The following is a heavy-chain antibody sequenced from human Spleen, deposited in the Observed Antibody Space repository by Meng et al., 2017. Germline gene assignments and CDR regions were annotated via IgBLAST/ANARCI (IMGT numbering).Heavy chain of an antibody. Sequence: SETLSLTCTVSGYSISSNYYWGWIRQPPGKGLEWIGSIYHSGSTYYNPSFKSRVTISLDTSKNQFSLKLSSVSAADTAAYYCARTDPVLAVADSGFLFDYWGQGRLVTVSS. CDR1: GYSISSNYY. CDR3: ARTDPVLAVADSGFLFDY. CDR2: IYHSGST. V-gene: IGHV4-38-2*02. D-gene: IGHD6-19*01. J-gene: IGHJ4*02.